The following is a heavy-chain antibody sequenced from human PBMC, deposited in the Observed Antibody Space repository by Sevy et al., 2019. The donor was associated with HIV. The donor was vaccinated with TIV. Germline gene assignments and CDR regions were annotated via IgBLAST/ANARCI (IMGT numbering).Heavy chain of an antibody. CDR1: GGSISSYY. Sequence: SETLSLTCTVSGGSISSYYWSRIRQPPRKGLEWIGYIYYSRSTNYNPSLKSRVTISVDTSKNQFSLKLSSVTAADTAVYYCARGHIFSYYDFWSGYSYFDYWGQGTLVTVSS. CDR2: IYYSRST. J-gene: IGHJ4*02. CDR3: ARGHIFSYYDFWSGYSYFDY. D-gene: IGHD3-3*01. V-gene: IGHV4-59*01.